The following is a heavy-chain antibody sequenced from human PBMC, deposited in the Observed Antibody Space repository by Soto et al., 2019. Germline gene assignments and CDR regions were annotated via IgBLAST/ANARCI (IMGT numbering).Heavy chain of an antibody. D-gene: IGHD1-26*01. J-gene: IGHJ4*02. CDR3: ARVVVATVTLDY. V-gene: IGHV3-30-3*01. CDR2: ISYDGSNK. Sequence: QVQLVESGGGVVQPGRSLRLSCAASGFTFSSYAMHWVRQAPGKGLEWVAVISYDGSNKYYADSVKGRFTISRDNSKNTLYLQMNSLGAEDTAVYYCARVVVATVTLDYWGQGTLVTVSS. CDR1: GFTFSSYA.